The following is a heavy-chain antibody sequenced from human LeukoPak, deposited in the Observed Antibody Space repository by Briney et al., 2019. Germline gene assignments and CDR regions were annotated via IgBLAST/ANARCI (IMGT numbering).Heavy chain of an antibody. CDR3: ARAPYYYDSSGRYYFDY. Sequence: GASVKVSCKASGYTFTSYGISWVRQAPGQGLEWMGWISAYNGNTNYALNLQGRVTMTTDTSTSTVYMELRSLRSDYTAVYYCARAPYYYDSSGRYYFDYWGQGTLVTISS. CDR2: ISAYNGNT. V-gene: IGHV1-18*01. J-gene: IGHJ4*02. CDR1: GYTFTSYG. D-gene: IGHD3-22*01.